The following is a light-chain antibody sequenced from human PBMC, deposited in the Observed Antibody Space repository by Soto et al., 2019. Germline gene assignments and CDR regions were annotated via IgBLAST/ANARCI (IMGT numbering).Light chain of an antibody. J-gene: IGKJ4*02. CDR2: DAS. V-gene: IGKV3-11*01. CDR1: QSVSSY. CDR3: QQRSDWPST. Sequence: EIVLTQSPATLSLSPGERATLSCRASQSVSSYLAWYQQKPGQAPRLLIYDASNRATGIPARFSGSGSGTAFTPTISTQEPDDFAGYYCQQRSDWPSTCGGGTKVQIK.